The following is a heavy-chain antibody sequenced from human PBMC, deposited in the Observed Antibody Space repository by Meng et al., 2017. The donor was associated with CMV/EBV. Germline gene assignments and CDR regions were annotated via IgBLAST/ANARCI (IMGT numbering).Heavy chain of an antibody. Sequence: ASVKVSCKASGYTFTSYYMHWVRQAPGQGLEWMGWINPNSGGTNYAQKFQGRVTMTRDTSISTAYMELSRLRSDDTAVYYCARARYYDFWSGYYGPGYYYYGMDVWGQGTTVTVSS. V-gene: IGHV1-2*02. J-gene: IGHJ6*02. CDR2: INPNSGGT. CDR1: GYTFTSYY. D-gene: IGHD3-3*01. CDR3: ARARYYDFWSGYYGPGYYYYGMDV.